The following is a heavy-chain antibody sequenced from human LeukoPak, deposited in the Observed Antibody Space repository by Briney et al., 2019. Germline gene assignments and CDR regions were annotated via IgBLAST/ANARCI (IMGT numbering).Heavy chain of an antibody. V-gene: IGHV4-4*02. CDR2: IYHSGST. D-gene: IGHD6-19*01. CDR3: ASCGPNARLVVTNSSGGFDP. CDR1: GGSISSSNW. Sequence: SGTLSLTCAVSGGSISSSNWWSWVRQPPGKGLEWIGEIYHSGSTNYNPSLKSRVTISVDKSKNQFSLKLSSVTAADTAVYYCASCGPNARLVVTNSSGGFDPWGQGTLVTVSS. J-gene: IGHJ5*02.